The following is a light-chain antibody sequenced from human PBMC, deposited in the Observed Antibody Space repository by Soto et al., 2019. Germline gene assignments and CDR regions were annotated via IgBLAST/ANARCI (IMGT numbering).Light chain of an antibody. CDR3: AAWDDSLNGYV. V-gene: IGLV1-44*01. CDR1: SSNIGSNT. Sequence: QSVLCQPPSASWTPGQRVTISCSGSSSNIGSNTVSWYQQFPGTAPKLLIYFNIQRPSGVPDRSSGSKSGTSASLAISGLQSEDEADYYCAAWDDSLNGYVFGTGTKVTVL. CDR2: FNI. J-gene: IGLJ1*01.